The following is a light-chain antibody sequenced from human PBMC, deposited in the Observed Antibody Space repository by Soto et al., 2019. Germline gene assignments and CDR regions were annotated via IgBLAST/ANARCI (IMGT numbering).Light chain of an antibody. V-gene: IGKV1-5*03. CDR1: QSISSS. CDR2: KAS. J-gene: IGKJ1*01. Sequence: DIQMTQSPSTLSASVGDRVTITCRASQSISSSLAWYQQKPGKAPKLLIYKASSLESGVPSRFNGSGSGTEFSLAVSSVQPDDFATYSCQLYTSYWTFGQGKKVEI. CDR3: QLYTSYWT.